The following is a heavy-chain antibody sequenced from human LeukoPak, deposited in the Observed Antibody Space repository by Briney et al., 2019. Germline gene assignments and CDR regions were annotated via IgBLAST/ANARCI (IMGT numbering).Heavy chain of an antibody. CDR1: GASIRSYY. CDR2: MYYTESP. J-gene: IGHJ4*02. Sequence: SETLSLTCTVSGASIRSYYWSWIRQPPGKGLEWIAYMYYTESPSYNPSLKSRVSMSGDSSRNQFSLKPNSVTAADTAIYYCARSYDTNNRQRFDYWGQGILVTVSP. CDR3: ARSYDTNNRQRFDY. V-gene: IGHV4-59*08. D-gene: IGHD3-22*01.